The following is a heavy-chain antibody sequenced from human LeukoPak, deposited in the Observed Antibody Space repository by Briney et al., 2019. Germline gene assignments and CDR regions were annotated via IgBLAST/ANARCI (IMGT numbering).Heavy chain of an antibody. J-gene: IGHJ6*02. CDR2: MNPNSGNT. CDR1: GYTFTSYD. CDR3: ARAGLLWFGEFAIMDV. D-gene: IGHD3-10*01. V-gene: IGHV1-8*01. Sequence: ASVKLSCKASGYTFTSYDINWVRQATGQGLEWMGWMNPNSGNTGYAQKFQGRVTMIRTTSISTAYMELSSLRSEDTAVYYCARAGLLWFGEFAIMDVWGQGTTVTVSS.